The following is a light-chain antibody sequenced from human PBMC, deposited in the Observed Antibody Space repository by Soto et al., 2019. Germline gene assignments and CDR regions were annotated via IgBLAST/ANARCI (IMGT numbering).Light chain of an antibody. CDR2: DVS. CDR1: NSDVGGYTD. J-gene: IGLJ1*01. CDR3: SSYTSSSTPYV. V-gene: IGLV2-14*03. Sequence: QSVLTQPASVSGSPGQSITISCTGTNSDVGGYTDVSWYQQHPGKAPKLMIYDVSNRPSGVSNRFSGSKSGNTASLTISGLQADDEADYYFSSYTSSSTPYVFGTGTKLTVL.